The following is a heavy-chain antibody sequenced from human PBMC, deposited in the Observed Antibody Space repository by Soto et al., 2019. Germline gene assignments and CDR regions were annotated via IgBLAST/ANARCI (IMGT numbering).Heavy chain of an antibody. CDR3: ARAPYYSFWSGYSDTWFDP. D-gene: IGHD3-3*01. J-gene: IGHJ5*02. Sequence: SETLSLTCTVSGGSINTYYWTWIRQPPGKGLEWIGFIYFDGKTDYNPSLKSRVTISVDMSKNQFSLKLNSVTAADTAVYYCARAPYYSFWSGYSDTWFDPWGQGTRVNVSS. V-gene: IGHV4-59*01. CDR1: GGSINTYY. CDR2: IYFDGKT.